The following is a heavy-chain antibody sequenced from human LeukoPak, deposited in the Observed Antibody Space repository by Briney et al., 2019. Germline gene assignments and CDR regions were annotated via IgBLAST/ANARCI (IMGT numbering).Heavy chain of an antibody. J-gene: IGHJ6*03. V-gene: IGHV4-59*05. D-gene: IGHD5-18*01. CDR3: ARGPRGYSYGYFYYYYMDV. CDR1: GGSISSYY. Sequence: SETLSLTCTVSGGSISSYYWSWLRQPAGKGLEWIGSIYYSGSTYYNPSLKSRVTISVDTSKNQFSLKLSSVTAADTAVYYCARGPRGYSYGYFYYYYMDVWGKGTTVTVSS. CDR2: IYYSGST.